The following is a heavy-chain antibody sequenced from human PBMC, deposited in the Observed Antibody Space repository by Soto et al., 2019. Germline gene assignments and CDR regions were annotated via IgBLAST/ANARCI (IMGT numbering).Heavy chain of an antibody. CDR2: ISSSSSTI. CDR3: GRDYEDYDRSGPGFDN. CDR1: GFTFSSYS. D-gene: IGHD3-22*01. V-gene: IGHV3-48*02. Sequence: GGSLRLSCAASGFTFSSYSMNWVRQAPGKGLEWVSYISSSSSTIYYADSVKGRFTISRDNAKNSLYLQMNSLRDEDTAVYYWGRDYEDYDRSGPGFDNGGQGTLVTVPS. J-gene: IGHJ4*02.